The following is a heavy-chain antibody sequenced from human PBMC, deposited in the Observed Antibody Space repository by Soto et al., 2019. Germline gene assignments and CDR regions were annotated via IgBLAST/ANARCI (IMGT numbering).Heavy chain of an antibody. D-gene: IGHD2-2*01. Sequence: QVQLVQSGAEVKKPGASVKVSCKASGYTFTSYAMHWVRQAPGQRLEWMGWINAGNGNTKYSQKFQGRVTITRDTSASTAYMELSSLRSEDTAVYYCARNKGGQLPPRVYYYGMDVWGQGTTVTVSS. CDR2: INAGNGNT. V-gene: IGHV1-3*01. CDR3: ARNKGGQLPPRVYYYGMDV. J-gene: IGHJ6*02. CDR1: GYTFTSYA.